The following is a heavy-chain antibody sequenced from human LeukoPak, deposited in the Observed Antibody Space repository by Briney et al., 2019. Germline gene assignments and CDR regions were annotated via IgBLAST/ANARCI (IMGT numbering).Heavy chain of an antibody. D-gene: IGHD2-15*01. J-gene: IGHJ4*02. CDR3: ARDHTLDY. Sequence: GGSLRLSCAASGFSVSNNYMSWVRQAPGKGREWVSSIYSGGSTYYADSVKGRFTISRDNSRNTLYLQMNSPRAEDTAVYYCARDHTLDYWGQGTLVTVSS. CDR1: GFSVSNNY. CDR2: IYSGGST. V-gene: IGHV3-66*02.